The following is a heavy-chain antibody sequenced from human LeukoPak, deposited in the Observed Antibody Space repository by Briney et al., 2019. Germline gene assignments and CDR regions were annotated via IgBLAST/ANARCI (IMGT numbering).Heavy chain of an antibody. D-gene: IGHD4-23*01. V-gene: IGHV4-30-4*01. CDR2: IYYSGST. CDR1: GGSISSGDYY. J-gene: IGHJ4*02. Sequence: PSETLSLTCTVSGGSISSGDYYWSWIRQPPGKGLEWIGYIYYSGSTYYNPSPKSRVTTSVDTSKNQFSLKLSSVTAADTAVYYCARDLLNEGNHLDYWGQGTLVTVSS. CDR3: ARDLLNEGNHLDY.